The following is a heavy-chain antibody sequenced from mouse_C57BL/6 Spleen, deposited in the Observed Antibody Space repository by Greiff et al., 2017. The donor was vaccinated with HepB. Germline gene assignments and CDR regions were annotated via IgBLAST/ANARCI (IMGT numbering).Heavy chain of an antibody. V-gene: IGHV5-17*01. J-gene: IGHJ2*01. Sequence: DVQLVESGGGLVKPGGSLKLSCAASGFTFSDYGMHWVRQAPEKGLEWVAYISSGSSTIYYADTVKGRFTISRDNANNTLFLQMTSLRSEDTAMYYCARWGTTVVFDYWGQGTTLTVSS. D-gene: IGHD1-1*01. CDR1: GFTFSDYG. CDR3: ARWGTTVVFDY. CDR2: ISSGSSTI.